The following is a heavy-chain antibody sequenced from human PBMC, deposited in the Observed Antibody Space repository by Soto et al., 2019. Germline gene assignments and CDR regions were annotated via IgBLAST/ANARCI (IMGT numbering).Heavy chain of an antibody. D-gene: IGHD3-9*01. CDR2: IYHDGST. J-gene: IGHJ4*02. Sequence: PSETLSLTCTVSGDSISSGGYSWSWIRQPPGKGLEWVGCIYHDGSTYYNPSLKSRVTISVDRSQNQFSLKLNSVTAADTAVYYCDRLYLSGYSNYFDYWGQGTLVTVSS. V-gene: IGHV4-30-2*01. CDR1: GDSISSGGYS. CDR3: DRLYLSGYSNYFDY.